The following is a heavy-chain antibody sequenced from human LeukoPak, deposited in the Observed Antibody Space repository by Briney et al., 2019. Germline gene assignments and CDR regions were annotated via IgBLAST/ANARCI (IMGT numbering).Heavy chain of an antibody. CDR2: ISSSGSTI. D-gene: IGHD1-26*01. CDR3: AGGRFQRELPFDY. Sequence: PGGSLRLSCAASGFTFSDYYMSWIRQAPGKGLEWVSYISSSGSTIYYADSVKGRFTISRDNAKNSLYPQMNSLRAEDTAVYYCAGGRFQRELPFDYWGQGTLVTVSS. CDR1: GFTFSDYY. J-gene: IGHJ4*02. V-gene: IGHV3-11*04.